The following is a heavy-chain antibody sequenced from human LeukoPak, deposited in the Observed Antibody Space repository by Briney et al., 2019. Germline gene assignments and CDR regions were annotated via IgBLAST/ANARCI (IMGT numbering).Heavy chain of an antibody. CDR2: MNPKSGNT. V-gene: IGHV1-8*01. J-gene: IGHJ6*03. CDR3: ARGGWFGDLDYYMDV. CDR1: GYSFTTYD. Sequence: ASVKVSCKASGYSFTTYDINWVRQATGQGLEWLGWMNPKSGNTGYAQNLQGRVTMTRNTSISTAYMELSSLRSKDTAVYYCARGGWFGDLDYYMDVWGKGTTVTISS. D-gene: IGHD3-10*01.